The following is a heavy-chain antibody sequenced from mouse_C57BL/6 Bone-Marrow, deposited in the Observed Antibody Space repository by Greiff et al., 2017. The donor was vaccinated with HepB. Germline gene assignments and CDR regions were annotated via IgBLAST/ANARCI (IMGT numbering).Heavy chain of an antibody. D-gene: IGHD1-1*01. J-gene: IGHJ2*01. V-gene: IGHV1-62-2*01. CDR3: ARHGRDYYGSSLCYFDY. CDR1: GYTFTEYT. CDR2: FYPGSGSI. Sequence: QVQLKESGAELVKPGASVKLSCKASGYTFTEYTINWVKQRSGQGLEWIGWFYPGSGSIKYNEKFKDKATLTADKSSSTVYMELSRLTSEDSAVYFCARHGRDYYGSSLCYFDYWGQGTTLTVSS.